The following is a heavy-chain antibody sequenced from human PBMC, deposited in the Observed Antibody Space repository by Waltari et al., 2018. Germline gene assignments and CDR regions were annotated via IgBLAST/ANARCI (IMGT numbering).Heavy chain of an antibody. Sequence: QVQLVQSKAEVRKPGASVKVACQASGYNFIDYYVNWLRQAPGQGLEWMGWVNPNSGGTMYLRKFEGWVTFSTDTSVNTAYMEVTRLKSDDTATYFCARARAWGPKAFDVWGQGTRLTVSS. D-gene: IGHD7-27*01. J-gene: IGHJ3*01. V-gene: IGHV1-2*04. CDR1: GYNFIDYY. CDR3: ARARAWGPKAFDV. CDR2: VNPNSGGT.